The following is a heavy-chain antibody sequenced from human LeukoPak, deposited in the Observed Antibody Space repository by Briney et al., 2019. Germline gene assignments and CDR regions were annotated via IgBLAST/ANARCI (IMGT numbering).Heavy chain of an antibody. J-gene: IGHJ4*02. CDR2: INPSGGST. D-gene: IGHD3-22*01. Sequence: ASVKVSCKASGYTVTSYYMHWVRQAPGQGLEWMGIINPSGGSTSYAQKFQGRVTMTRDTSTSTVYMELSSLRSEDTAVYYCARDQSRSYYYDSSGHLGYWGQGTLVTVSS. CDR1: GYTVTSYY. CDR3: ARDQSRSYYYDSSGHLGY. V-gene: IGHV1-46*01.